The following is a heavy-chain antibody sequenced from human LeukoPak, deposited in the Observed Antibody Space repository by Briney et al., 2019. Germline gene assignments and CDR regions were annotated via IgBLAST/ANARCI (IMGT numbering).Heavy chain of an antibody. V-gene: IGHV3-48*01. CDR3: ARDHRYAFDN. CDR1: GFNFIDYS. Sequence: GGSLTLSCAASGFNFIDYSMNWVRQAPGKGLEWISYIGISSGNTKYADSVKRRFTISRDKTRNSLYLQMNSLRVEDTAVYYCARDHRYAFDNWGHGTLVTVSS. CDR2: IGISSGNT. J-gene: IGHJ4*01. D-gene: IGHD5-12*01.